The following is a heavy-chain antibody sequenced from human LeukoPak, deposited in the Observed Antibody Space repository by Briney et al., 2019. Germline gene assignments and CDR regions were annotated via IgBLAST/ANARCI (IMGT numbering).Heavy chain of an antibody. CDR3: ARACLPGILSFDP. V-gene: IGHV4-39*01. Sequence: SETLSLTCSLSGAPVRSSNSYWGWIRQSPGKGLEWIGSIYYSGSTFYNPSLKSRVTISVDTSKNQFSLKLRSVTAADTAVYYCARACLPGILSFDPWGQGTLVTVSS. J-gene: IGHJ5*02. CDR1: GAPVRSSNSY. CDR2: IYYSGST. D-gene: IGHD2-15*01.